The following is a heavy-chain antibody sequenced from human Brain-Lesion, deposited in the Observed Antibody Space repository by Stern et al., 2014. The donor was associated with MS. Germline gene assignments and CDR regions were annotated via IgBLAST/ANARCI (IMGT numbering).Heavy chain of an antibody. D-gene: IGHD6-13*01. CDR2: SDHSGST. CDR1: GGSISSSNW. V-gene: IGHV4-4*02. J-gene: IGHJ4*02. Sequence: VQLVESGPGLVKPSGTLSLTCAVSGGSISSSNWRSWVRPSPGRGLEWIGESDHSGSTIYNPSLKSRVTVSGDQSQNRFSPNLRSVTAADTAVYFCARFPASRPHVFDSWGQGTLVTVSS. CDR3: ARFPASRPHVFDS.